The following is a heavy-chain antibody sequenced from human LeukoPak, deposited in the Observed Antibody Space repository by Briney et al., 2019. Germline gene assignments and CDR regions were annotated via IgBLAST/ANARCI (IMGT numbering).Heavy chain of an antibody. Sequence: GRSLRLSCAASGFTFSSYAMHWVRQAPGKGLEWVAVISYDGSNKYYADSVKGRFTISRDNSKNTLYLQMNSLRAEDTAVYYCARDPSWGYDWNYFDHWGQGTLVTVSS. V-gene: IGHV3-30-3*01. CDR2: ISYDGSNK. J-gene: IGHJ4*02. CDR3: ARDPSWGYDWNYFDH. CDR1: GFTFSSYA. D-gene: IGHD5-12*01.